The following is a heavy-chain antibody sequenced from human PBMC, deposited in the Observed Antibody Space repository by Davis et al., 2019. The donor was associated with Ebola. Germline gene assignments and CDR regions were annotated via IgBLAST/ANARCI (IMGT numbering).Heavy chain of an antibody. CDR2: INHSGST. D-gene: IGHD3-22*01. CDR3: ARENYDKTFYYGLDV. Sequence: SETLSLTCAVSGGSISSGGYSWSWIRQPPGKGLEWIGEINHSGSTNYNPSLKSRVTISVDTSKNQFSLKLTSVTAADTAVYFCARENYDKTFYYGLDVWGKGTTLIVSS. J-gene: IGHJ6*04. CDR1: GGSISSGGYS. V-gene: IGHV4-34*01.